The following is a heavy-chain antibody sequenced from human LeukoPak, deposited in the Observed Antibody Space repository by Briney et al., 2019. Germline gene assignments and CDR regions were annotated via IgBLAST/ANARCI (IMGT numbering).Heavy chain of an antibody. CDR1: GGSISSYY. D-gene: IGHD3-10*01. CDR3: AREPGSYNYYGSGSFVSHFDY. Sequence: SETLSLTCTVSGGSISSYYWSWIRQPAGKGLEWIGRIYTSGSTNYNPSLKSRVTMSVDTSKNQFSLKLSSVTAADTAVYYCAREPGSYNYYGSGSFVSHFDYWGQGTLVTVSS. CDR2: IYTSGST. J-gene: IGHJ4*02. V-gene: IGHV4-4*07.